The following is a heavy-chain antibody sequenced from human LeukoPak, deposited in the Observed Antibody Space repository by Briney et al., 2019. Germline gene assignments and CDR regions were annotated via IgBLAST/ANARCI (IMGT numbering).Heavy chain of an antibody. CDR3: ARDPRIYCTNGICRDDYFDN. J-gene: IGHJ4*02. V-gene: IGHV3-21*01. Sequence: GGSLRLSCAASGFTFSSYSMNWVRQAPGKGLEWVSSISSTSIYKYYADSVKGRFTVSRDNAKDSLFLQMNSLRAEDTAIYYCARDPRIYCTNGICRDDYFDNWGQGTLVTVSS. D-gene: IGHD2-8*01. CDR1: GFTFSSYS. CDR2: ISSTSIYK.